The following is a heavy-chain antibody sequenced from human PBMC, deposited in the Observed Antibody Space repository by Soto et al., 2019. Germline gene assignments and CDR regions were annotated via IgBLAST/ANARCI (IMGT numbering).Heavy chain of an antibody. D-gene: IGHD3-16*01. J-gene: IGHJ5*02. CDR3: ARMETFGSLNWFDP. Sequence: DSVKVSCKASGFTFTSYGISWVQQAPGQGLEWMGWISAYNGNTNYAQKFQRRVTMTRDISIATAYMELNNLRSDDTSIYYCARMETFGSLNWFDPWGQGTLVTVSS. V-gene: IGHV1-18*01. CDR2: ISAYNGNT. CDR1: GFTFTSYG.